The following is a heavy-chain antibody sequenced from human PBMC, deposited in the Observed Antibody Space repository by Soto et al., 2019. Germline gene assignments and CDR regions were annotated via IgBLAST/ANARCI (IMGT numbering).Heavy chain of an antibody. CDR3: ARVAVGSAGTKFNWFDP. D-gene: IGHD6-13*01. J-gene: IGHJ5*02. CDR2: TYYRSKWYN. Sequence: SPTLSLTCAISGDSVSSNSAAWNWIRQSPSRGLEWLGRTYYRSKWYNDYAVSVKSRITINPDTSKNQFSLQLNSVTPEDTAVYYCARVAVGSAGTKFNWFDPWGQGTLVTVSS. V-gene: IGHV6-1*01. CDR1: GDSVSSNSAA.